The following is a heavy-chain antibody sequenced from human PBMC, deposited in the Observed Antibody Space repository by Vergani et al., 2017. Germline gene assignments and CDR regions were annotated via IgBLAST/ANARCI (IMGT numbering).Heavy chain of an antibody. CDR2: IYYSGST. D-gene: IGHD2-21*02. CDR3: ARHLAYCGGDCYPYYYGMDV. CDR1: GGSISSSSYY. Sequence: QLQLQESGPGLVKPSETLSLTCTVSGGSISSSSYYWGWIRQPPGKGLEWIGSIYYSGSTYYNPCLKSRVTISVDTSKNQFSLKLSSVTAADTAVYYCARHLAYCGGDCYPYYYGMDVWGQGTTVTVSS. J-gene: IGHJ6*02. V-gene: IGHV4-39*01.